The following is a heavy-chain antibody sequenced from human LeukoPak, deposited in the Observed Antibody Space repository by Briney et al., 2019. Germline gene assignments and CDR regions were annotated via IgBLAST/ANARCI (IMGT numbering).Heavy chain of an antibody. CDR2: INWNGGST. CDR1: GFTFDDYG. CDR3: ASTIFGGFDP. J-gene: IGHJ5*02. V-gene: IGHV3-20*04. D-gene: IGHD3-3*01. Sequence: GGSLRPSCAASGFTFDDYGMNWVRQAPGKGLEWVSGINWNGGSTGYADSVKGRFTISRDNAKNSLYLQMNSLRAEDTALYYCASTIFGGFDPWGQGTLVTVSS.